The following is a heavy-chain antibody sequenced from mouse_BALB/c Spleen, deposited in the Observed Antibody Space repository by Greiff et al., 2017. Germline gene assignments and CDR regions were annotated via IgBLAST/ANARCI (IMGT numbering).Heavy chain of an antibody. V-gene: IGHV4-1*02. Sequence: DVMLVESGGGLVQPGGSLKLSCAASGFDFSRYWMSWVRQAPGKGLEWIGEINPDSSTINYTPSLKDKFIISRDNAKNTLYLQMSKVRSEDTALYYCARPETAGATWFAYWGQGTLVTVSA. CDR2: INPDSSTI. CDR3: ARPETAGATWFAY. D-gene: IGHD3-2*01. J-gene: IGHJ3*01. CDR1: GFDFSRYW.